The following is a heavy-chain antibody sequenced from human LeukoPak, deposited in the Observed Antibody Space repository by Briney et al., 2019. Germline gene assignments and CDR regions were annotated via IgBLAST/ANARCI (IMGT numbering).Heavy chain of an antibody. D-gene: IGHD6-19*01. CDR3: ARDGSSGWSHDY. CDR2: ISSSGSTI. CDR1: GFTFSDYY. Sequence: GGSLRLSCAASGFTFSDYYMSWIRQAPGKGLEWVSYISSSGSTIYYADSVKGRFTISRDNSKNTLYLQMNSLRAEDTAVYYCARDGSSGWSHDYWGQGALVTVSS. J-gene: IGHJ4*02. V-gene: IGHV3-11*04.